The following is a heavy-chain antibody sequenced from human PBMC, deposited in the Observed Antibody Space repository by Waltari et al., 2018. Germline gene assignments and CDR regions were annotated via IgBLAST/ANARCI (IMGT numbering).Heavy chain of an antibody. D-gene: IGHD6-13*01. V-gene: IGHV1-46*01. J-gene: IGHJ4*02. Sequence: QVQLVQSGAEVMKPGASVKVSCKASGYTFTDYYKNWVRQAPGQGLEWMGIINPSGGSTSYAQKFQGRVTMTRDTSTSTVYMELSSLRSEDTAVYYCARAAAGTWAGGYWGQGTLVTVSS. CDR2: INPSGGST. CDR1: GYTFTDYY. CDR3: ARAAAGTWAGGY.